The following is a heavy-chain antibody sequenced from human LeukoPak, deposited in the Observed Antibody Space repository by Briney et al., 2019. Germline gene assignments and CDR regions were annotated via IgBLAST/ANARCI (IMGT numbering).Heavy chain of an antibody. CDR1: GFTFSNYW. Sequence: PGGSLRLSCAASGFTFSNYWMHWVRQVPGKGLVSVSRINNDGSSTSYADSVKGRFTISRDNAKNMLYLQMNSLSAEDTALFYCARDPYGFDIWGQGTMVTVSS. J-gene: IGHJ3*02. CDR3: ARDPYGFDI. V-gene: IGHV3-74*01. CDR2: INNDGSST.